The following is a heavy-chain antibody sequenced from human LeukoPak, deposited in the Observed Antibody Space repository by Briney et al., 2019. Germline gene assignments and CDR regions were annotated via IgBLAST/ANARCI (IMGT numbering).Heavy chain of an antibody. Sequence: EASVKVSYKASGYIFTTYGISWVRQAPGQGLEWMGWISAKNGSTKYVQKFQGKFTMTTDTSTNTAYMELRSLRSDDTAVYYCARDGYTYGRIYYWGQGTVVTVSS. D-gene: IGHD5-18*01. J-gene: IGHJ4*02. CDR1: GYIFTTYG. CDR2: ISAKNGST. V-gene: IGHV1-18*01. CDR3: ARDGYTYGRIYY.